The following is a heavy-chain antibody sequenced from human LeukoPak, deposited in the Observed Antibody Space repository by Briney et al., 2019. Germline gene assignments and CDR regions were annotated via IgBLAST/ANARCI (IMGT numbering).Heavy chain of an antibody. V-gene: IGHV1-58*02. J-gene: IGHJ4*02. D-gene: IGHD3-10*01. Sequence: ASVKVSCKASGFTFTSSAMQWVRQARGQRLEWIGWIVVGSGNTNYAQKFQERVTITRDMSTSTAYMELSSLRSEDTAVYYCAAHSGFGELSSPFDYWGQGTLVTVSS. CDR1: GFTFTSSA. CDR3: AAHSGFGELSSPFDY. CDR2: IVVGSGNT.